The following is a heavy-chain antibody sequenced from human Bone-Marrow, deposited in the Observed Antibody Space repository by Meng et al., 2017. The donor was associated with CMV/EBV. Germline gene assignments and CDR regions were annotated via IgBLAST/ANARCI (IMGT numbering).Heavy chain of an antibody. J-gene: IGHJ3*02. Sequence: SQTLSLTCAVYGGSFSGYYWSWIRQPPGKGLEWIGEINHSGSTNYNPSLKSRVTISVDTSKNQFSLKLSSVTAADTAVYYCARGAYYYDSPHDAFDIWGQGPMVTGSS. V-gene: IGHV4-34*01. CDR1: GGSFSGYY. CDR2: INHSGST. D-gene: IGHD3-22*01. CDR3: ARGAYYYDSPHDAFDI.